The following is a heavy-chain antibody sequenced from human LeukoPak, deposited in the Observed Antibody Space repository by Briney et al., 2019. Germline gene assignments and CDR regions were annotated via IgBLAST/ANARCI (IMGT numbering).Heavy chain of an antibody. CDR2: ISVHDGHT. J-gene: IGHJ4*02. D-gene: IGHD2-15*01. V-gene: IGHV1-18*01. CDR3: ARYECNSLACYEDY. CDR1: GYSFGNYG. Sequence: ASVKVSCKTSGYSFGNYGVTWERQAPGQGLEWMGWISVHDGHTNYAEKFQDRVTMTADTSTNTAYMELTSLRSDDTAVYYCARYECNSLACYEDYWGQGTLVTVSS.